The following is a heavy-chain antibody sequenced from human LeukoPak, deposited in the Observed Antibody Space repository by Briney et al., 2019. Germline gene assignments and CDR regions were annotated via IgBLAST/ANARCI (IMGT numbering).Heavy chain of an antibody. CDR2: INTNTGNP. V-gene: IGHV7-4-1*02. J-gene: IGHJ6*02. CDR1: GYTFTSYA. D-gene: IGHD5-18*01. CDR3: ASYITQLWLDYYYYGMDV. Sequence: ASVKVSCKASGYTFTSYAMNWVRQAPGQGLEWMGWINTNTGNPTYAQGFTGRFVFSLDTSVSTAYLQISSLKAEDTAVYYCASYITQLWLDYYYYGMDVWGQGTTVTVSS.